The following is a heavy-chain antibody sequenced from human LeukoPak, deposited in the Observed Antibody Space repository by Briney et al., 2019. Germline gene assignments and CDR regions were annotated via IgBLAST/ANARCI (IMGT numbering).Heavy chain of an antibody. Sequence: GGSLRLSCAASGFTFSSYWMSWVRQAPGKGLEWVANIKQDGSEKYYVDSVKGRFTISRDNAKNSLYLQMNSLRAEGTAVYYCARALRYFDWLLLGNPYYFDYWGQGTLVTVSS. CDR3: ARALRYFDWLLLGNPYYFDY. J-gene: IGHJ4*02. D-gene: IGHD3-9*01. CDR2: IKQDGSEK. CDR1: GFTFSSYW. V-gene: IGHV3-7*04.